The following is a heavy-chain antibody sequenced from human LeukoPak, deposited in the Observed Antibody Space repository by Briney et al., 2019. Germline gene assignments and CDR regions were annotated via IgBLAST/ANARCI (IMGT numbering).Heavy chain of an antibody. CDR2: IIPIPGTA. CDR1: GGXFRRYS. CDR3: ASRPFGIRYFDWLSLDF. D-gene: IGHD3-9*01. J-gene: IGHJ4*02. V-gene: IGHV1-69*16. Sequence: SVKVSCKASGGXFRRYSISWVRQAPGQGHEWLGGIIPIPGTANYAQKFQGRATITADESTNTAYMELNSLTPDDTAVYYCASRPFGIRYFDWLSLDFWGQGTLVTVSS.